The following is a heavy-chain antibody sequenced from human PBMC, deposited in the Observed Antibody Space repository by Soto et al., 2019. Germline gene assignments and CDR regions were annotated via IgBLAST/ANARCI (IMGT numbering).Heavy chain of an antibody. CDR1: GGSISSGGYY. CDR3: AASCVGCGGFNYYGMDV. V-gene: IGHV4-31*03. Sequence: SETLSLTCTVYGGSISSGGYYWSWIRQHPGKGLEWIGYIYYSGSTYYNPSLKSRVTISVDTSKNQFSLKLSSVTAADTAVYYCAASCVGCGGFNYYGMDVWGQGTTVTVS. D-gene: IGHD2-21*01. J-gene: IGHJ6*02. CDR2: IYYSGST.